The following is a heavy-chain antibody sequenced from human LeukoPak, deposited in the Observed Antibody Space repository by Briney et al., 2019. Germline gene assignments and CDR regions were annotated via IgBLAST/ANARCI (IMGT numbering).Heavy chain of an antibody. CDR1: GGSFSGYY. Sequence: SETLSLTCGVYGGSFSGYYWSWILHPPANGLEWVGETNHRGSTNYNPSLKSRVTISVDTSKNQFSLKLSSVTAADTAVYCCARGLPEYSSSWYRRRPGWFDPWGKGTLVTVSS. J-gene: IGHJ5*02. D-gene: IGHD6-13*01. CDR3: ARGLPEYSSSWYRRRPGWFDP. CDR2: TNHRGST. V-gene: IGHV4-34*01.